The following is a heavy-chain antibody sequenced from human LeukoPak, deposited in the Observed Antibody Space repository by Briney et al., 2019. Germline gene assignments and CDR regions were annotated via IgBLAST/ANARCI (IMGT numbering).Heavy chain of an antibody. V-gene: IGHV4-59*01. CDR3: AREGSSGWEIDY. Sequence: SETLSPTCTVSGGSISSYYWSWIRQPPGKGLEWIGYIYYSGSTNYNPSLKSRVTISVDTSKNQFSLKLSSVTAADTAVYYCAREGSSGWEIDYWGQGTLVTVSS. D-gene: IGHD6-19*01. CDR1: GGSISSYY. CDR2: IYYSGST. J-gene: IGHJ4*02.